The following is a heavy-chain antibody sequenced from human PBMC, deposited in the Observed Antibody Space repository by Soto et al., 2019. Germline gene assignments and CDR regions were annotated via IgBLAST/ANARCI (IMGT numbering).Heavy chain of an antibody. CDR1: GFSFSNYG. CDR2: ISNDGSTQ. Sequence: QVQLVESGGGVVQPGRSLRLSCAASGFSFSNYGVNWVRQPLGKGLEWVAVISNDGSTQYYADSVKGRFTISRDNSKNTLSLQMNSLRPEDTAIYYCHLADYGDFWGQGALVTVSS. CDR3: HLADYGDF. D-gene: IGHD3-10*01. J-gene: IGHJ4*02. V-gene: IGHV3-30*03.